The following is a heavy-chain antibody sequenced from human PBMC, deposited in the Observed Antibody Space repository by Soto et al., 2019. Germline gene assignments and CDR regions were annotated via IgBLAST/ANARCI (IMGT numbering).Heavy chain of an antibody. CDR3: ARGPPNSI. CDR2: LHHSGGT. Sequence: SETLSLTCSVSDDSMRSFSWRWNRQPPGKGLEWIGSLHHSGGTYYSPSLKSRVVMSVDTSKKYFSLKLTSVTPTDTAMYYCARGPPNSIWGQGTLVTVSS. J-gene: IGHJ4*02. V-gene: IGHV4-59*01. CDR1: DDSMRSFS. D-gene: IGHD3-22*01.